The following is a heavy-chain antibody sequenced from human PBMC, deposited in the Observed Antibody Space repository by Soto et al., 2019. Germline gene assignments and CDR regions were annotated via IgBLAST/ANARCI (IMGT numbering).Heavy chain of an antibody. CDR1: GGTFSSYA. Sequence: ASVKVSCKASGGTFSSYAISWVRQAPGQGLEWVGGIIPIFGTANYAQKFQGRVTITADESTSTAYMELSSLRSEDTAVYYCASLSYYYDSSGYPPYFDYWGQGTLVTVSS. CDR3: ASLSYYYDSSGYPPYFDY. CDR2: IIPIFGTA. J-gene: IGHJ4*02. V-gene: IGHV1-69*13. D-gene: IGHD3-22*01.